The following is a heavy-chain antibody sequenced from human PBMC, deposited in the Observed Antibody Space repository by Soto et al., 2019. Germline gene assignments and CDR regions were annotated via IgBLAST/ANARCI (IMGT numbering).Heavy chain of an antibody. V-gene: IGHV5-10-1*01. CDR1: GYRFTSYW. CDR2: IDPSDSYT. Sequence: VSLKLSRKGSGYRFTSYWISWVRQMPGRGLEWMGRIDPSDSYTNYSPSCQGHVTISADKSISTAYLQWSSLKASDTAMYYCARIWDNRLDCSSTSCRQFSQTWGQGTLVTVSS. CDR3: ARIWDNRLDCSSTSCRQFSQT. J-gene: IGHJ5*02. D-gene: IGHD2-2*01.